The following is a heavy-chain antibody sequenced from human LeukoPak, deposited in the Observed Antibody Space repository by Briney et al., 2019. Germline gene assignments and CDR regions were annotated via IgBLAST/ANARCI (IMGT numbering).Heavy chain of an antibody. V-gene: IGHV3-23*01. D-gene: IGHD3-22*01. J-gene: IGHJ4*02. Sequence: GGXLRLSCAASGFTFSSYAMSWVRRAPGKGLEWVSTISGSGSTTYHADSVKGRFTISRDSSKNTLYLQMNSLRAEDTAVYYCAKESSGYYYDFDYWGQGTLVTVSS. CDR1: GFTFSSYA. CDR2: ISGSGSTT. CDR3: AKESSGYYYDFDY.